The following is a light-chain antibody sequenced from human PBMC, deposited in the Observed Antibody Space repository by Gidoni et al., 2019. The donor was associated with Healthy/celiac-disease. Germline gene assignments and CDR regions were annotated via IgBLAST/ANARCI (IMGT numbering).Light chain of an antibody. CDR2: LGS. V-gene: IGKV2-28*01. CDR3: MQALQTTWT. CDR1: QSLLHRNGYNY. Sequence: DIVITQSPLSLPVTPGEPASISCRSSQSLLHRNGYNYLDWYLQKPGQSPQLLIYLGSNRASGVPDRVSGSGSGTEFTLKISRGEAEDVGVYYCMQALQTTWTFGQGTKVEIK. J-gene: IGKJ1*01.